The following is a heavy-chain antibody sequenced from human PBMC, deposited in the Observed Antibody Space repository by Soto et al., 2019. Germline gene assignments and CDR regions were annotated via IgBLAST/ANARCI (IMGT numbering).Heavy chain of an antibody. CDR1: GFTFSSYA. V-gene: IGHV3-23*01. CDR3: AKERQWLVPTQKYFDY. D-gene: IGHD6-19*01. Sequence: PGGSLRLSCAASGFTFSSYAMSWVRQAPGKGLEWVSAISGSGGSTYYADSVKGRFTISRDNSKNTLYLQMNSLRAEDTAVYYCAKERQWLVPTQKYFDYWGQGTLVTVSS. CDR2: ISGSGGST. J-gene: IGHJ4*02.